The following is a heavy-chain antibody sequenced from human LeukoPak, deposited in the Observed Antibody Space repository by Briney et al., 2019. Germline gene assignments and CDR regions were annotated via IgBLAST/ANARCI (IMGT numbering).Heavy chain of an antibody. D-gene: IGHD2-15*01. V-gene: IGHV3-23*01. J-gene: IGHJ4*02. CDR1: GLTVGSDY. CDR2: ISGSGGST. CDR3: AKRAESCSGGSCYSGYFDY. Sequence: GGSLRLSCAASGLTVGSDYMNGVRQAPGKRLEWVSAISGSGGSTYYADSVKGRFTISSDHYKNTLYLQMNSLRAADTAVYYCAKRAESCSGGSCYSGYFDYWAQGTLVTVSS.